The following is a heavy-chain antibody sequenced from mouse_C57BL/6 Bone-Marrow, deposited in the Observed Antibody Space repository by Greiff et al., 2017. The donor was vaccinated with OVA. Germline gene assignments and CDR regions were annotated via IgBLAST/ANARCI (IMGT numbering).Heavy chain of an antibody. Sequence: EVQLVESGGGLVKPGGSLKLSCAASGFTFSSYAMSWVRQTPEKRLEWVATISDGGSYTYYPDNVKGRFTISRDNAKNTRYLQLSHLKSEDTAMYYCARKGYYFDYWGQGTTLTVSS. CDR3: ARKGYYFDY. CDR1: GFTFSSYA. J-gene: IGHJ2*01. CDR2: ISDGGSYT. V-gene: IGHV5-4*01.